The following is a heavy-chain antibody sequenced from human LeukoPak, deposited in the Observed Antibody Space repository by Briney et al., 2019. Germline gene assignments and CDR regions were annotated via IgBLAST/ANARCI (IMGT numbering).Heavy chain of an antibody. CDR2: ISYDGSNK. V-gene: IGHV3-30*04. CDR1: GFTLRSYA. D-gene: IGHD6-13*01. Sequence: PGRSLRLSCAASGFTLRSYAMHLVRQAPGKGVEGVAVISYDGSNKYYADSVKGRFTISRDHSTNPLYLQMNSLRAEDTAVCYCAREAYSSRWYYYYYGMDVWGQGTTVTVP. CDR3: AREAYSSRWYYYYYGMDV. J-gene: IGHJ6*02.